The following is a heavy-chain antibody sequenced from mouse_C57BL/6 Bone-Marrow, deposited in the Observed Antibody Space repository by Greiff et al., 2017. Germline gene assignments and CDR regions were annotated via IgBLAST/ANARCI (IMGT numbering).Heavy chain of an antibody. Sequence: DVNLVESGGGLVKPGGSLKLSCAASGFTFSSYAMSWVRQTPEKRLEWVATISDGGSYTYYPDNVKGRFTISRDNAKNNLYLQMSHLKSEDTAMYYCARDSGPTYDGSGYFDYWGQGTTLTVSS. CDR2: ISDGGSYT. CDR3: ARDSGPTYDGSGYFDY. V-gene: IGHV5-4*01. J-gene: IGHJ2*01. D-gene: IGHD1-1*01. CDR1: GFTFSSYA.